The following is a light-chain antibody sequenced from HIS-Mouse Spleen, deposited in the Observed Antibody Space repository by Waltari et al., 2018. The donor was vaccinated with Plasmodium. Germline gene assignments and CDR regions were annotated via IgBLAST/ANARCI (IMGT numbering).Light chain of an antibody. V-gene: IGKV1-5*03. Sequence: DIQMTQSPSTLSASVGDRVTITCRASQSISSRLAWYQQKPGKAPKLLIYKASSLESGVQARFSGSGSGTEFTLTSSSLQPDDFATYYCQQYNSYSWTFGQGTKVEIK. CDR2: KAS. J-gene: IGKJ1*01. CDR3: QQYNSYSWT. CDR1: QSISSR.